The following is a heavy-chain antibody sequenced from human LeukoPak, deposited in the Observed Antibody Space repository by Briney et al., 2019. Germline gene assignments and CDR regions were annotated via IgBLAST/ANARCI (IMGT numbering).Heavy chain of an antibody. CDR1: GFTFSSYG. J-gene: IGHJ4*02. CDR3: GRGCLRYRGSFDD. D-gene: IGHD5/OR15-5a*01. CDR2: IWYDGSNK. Sequence: GGSVRLSCAASGFTFSSYGMHWVRQAPGKGLEWVAVIWYDGSNKYYADSVKGRFTISRDNSKNTLYLEVNSLRAEDTAVYYCGRGCLRYRGSFDDWGQGTLVTVSS. V-gene: IGHV3-33*01.